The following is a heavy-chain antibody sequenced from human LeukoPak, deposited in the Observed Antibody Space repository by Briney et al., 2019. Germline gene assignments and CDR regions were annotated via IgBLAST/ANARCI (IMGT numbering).Heavy chain of an antibody. D-gene: IGHD2-2*01. V-gene: IGHV1-18*01. CDR3: AREADIVVVPAADHDAFDI. J-gene: IGHJ3*02. Sequence: WASVKVSCKASGYTFTSYGISWVRQAPGQGLEWMGWISAYNGNTNYAQKLQGRVTMTTDTSTSTAYMELRSLRSDDTAVYYCAREADIVVVPAADHDAFDIWGQGTMVTVSS. CDR1: GYTFTSYG. CDR2: ISAYNGNT.